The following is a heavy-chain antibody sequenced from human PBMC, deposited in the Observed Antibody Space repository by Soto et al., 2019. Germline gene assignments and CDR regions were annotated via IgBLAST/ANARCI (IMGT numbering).Heavy chain of an antibody. J-gene: IGHJ4*02. CDR3: ARVMPRHYDILTGQSGYYYFDY. V-gene: IGHV3-11*01. D-gene: IGHD3-9*01. CDR1: GFTFSDYY. Sequence: GGSLRLSCAASGFTFSDYYMSWIRQAPGKGLEWVSYISSSGSTIYYADSVKGRFTISRDNAKNSLYLQMNSLRAEDTAVYYCARVMPRHYDILTGQSGYYYFDYWGQGTLVTVSS. CDR2: ISSSGSTI.